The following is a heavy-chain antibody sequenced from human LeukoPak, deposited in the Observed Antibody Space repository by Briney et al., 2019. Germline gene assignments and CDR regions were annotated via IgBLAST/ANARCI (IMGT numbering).Heavy chain of an antibody. D-gene: IGHD3-10*01. V-gene: IGHV3-23*01. Sequence: PGGALRLSCTVSGFLVSNNYMTWVRKAPGKGLEWVSGISDSGGSTYYADSVKGRFTISRDNSKNTLYLRMNSLTAADTAVYYCANLYYFGSGTYESRYFDYWGQGTLV. CDR2: ISDSGGST. CDR3: ANLYYFGSGTYESRYFDY. CDR1: GFLVSNNY. J-gene: IGHJ4*02.